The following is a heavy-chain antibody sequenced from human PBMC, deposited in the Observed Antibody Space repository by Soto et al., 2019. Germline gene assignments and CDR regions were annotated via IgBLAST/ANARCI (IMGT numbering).Heavy chain of an antibody. D-gene: IGHD3-10*01. CDR2: IYYSGST. Sequence: PSETLSLTCTVSGCSISSSSYYWGWIRQPPGKGLEWIGSIYYSGSTYYNPSLKSRVTISVDTSKNQFSLKLSSVTAADTAVYYCASSYGSGISYYYYYGMDVWGQGTTVTVSS. CDR1: GCSISSSSYY. J-gene: IGHJ6*02. V-gene: IGHV4-39*01. CDR3: ASSYGSGISYYYYYGMDV.